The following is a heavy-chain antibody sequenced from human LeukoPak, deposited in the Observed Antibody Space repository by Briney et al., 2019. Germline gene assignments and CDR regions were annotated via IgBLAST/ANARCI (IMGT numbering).Heavy chain of an antibody. Sequence: GASVKVSCKASGYTFTSYGISWVRQAPGQGLEWMGWINPNSGGTNYAQKFQGRVTMTRDTSVSTAYMELSRLRSDDTAVYYCARESWSYDFWSGPNWFDPWGQGTLVTVSS. J-gene: IGHJ5*02. CDR1: GYTFTSYG. CDR2: INPNSGGT. CDR3: ARESWSYDFWSGPNWFDP. V-gene: IGHV1-2*02. D-gene: IGHD3-3*01.